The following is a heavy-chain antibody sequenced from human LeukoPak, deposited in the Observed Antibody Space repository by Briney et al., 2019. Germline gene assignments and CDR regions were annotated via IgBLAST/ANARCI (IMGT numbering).Heavy chain of an antibody. CDR2: TYSGGST. CDR3: ARPADYCSGGICYYYYGVDV. V-gene: IGHV3-66*04. J-gene: IGHJ6*02. D-gene: IGHD2-15*01. CDR1: GFTVSSNY. Sequence: PGGSLRLSCAVSGFTVSSNYMSWVRQAPGKGLEWVSVTYSGGSTYYTDSVKGRFTISRDNSKNTLYLQMNSLRAEDTAVYYCARPADYCSGGICYYYYGVDVWGQGTTVTVSS.